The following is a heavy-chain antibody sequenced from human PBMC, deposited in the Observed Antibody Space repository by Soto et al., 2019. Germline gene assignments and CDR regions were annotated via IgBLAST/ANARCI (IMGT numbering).Heavy chain of an antibody. CDR3: TRSLLDYDSSGYLFDY. D-gene: IGHD3-22*01. CDR2: IRSKANSYAT. Sequence: GGSLRLSCAASGFTFSGSAMHWVRQASGKGLEWVGRIRSKANSYATAYAASVKGRFTISRDDSKNTAYLQMNSLKTEDTAVYYCTRSLLDYDSSGYLFDYWGQGTLVTVSS. V-gene: IGHV3-73*01. J-gene: IGHJ4*02. CDR1: GFTFSGSA.